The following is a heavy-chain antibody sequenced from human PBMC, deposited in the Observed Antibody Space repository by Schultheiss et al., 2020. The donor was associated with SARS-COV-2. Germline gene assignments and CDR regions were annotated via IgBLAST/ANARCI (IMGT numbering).Heavy chain of an antibody. CDR2: ISSNGGST. CDR1: GFTFSSYA. D-gene: IGHD6-19*01. Sequence: GESLKISCAASGFTFSSYAMHWVRQAPGKGLEYVSAISSNGGSTYYADSVKGRFTISRDNSKNTLYLQMNSLRAEDTAVYYCAKDNGWEQWLPPFDYWGQGTLVTVSS. CDR3: AKDNGWEQWLPPFDY. J-gene: IGHJ4*02. V-gene: IGHV3-64*04.